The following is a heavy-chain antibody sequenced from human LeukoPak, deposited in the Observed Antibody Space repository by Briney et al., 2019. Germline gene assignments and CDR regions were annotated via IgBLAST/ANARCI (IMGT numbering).Heavy chain of an antibody. CDR2: INPKTGGT. CDR3: ARGSSDYYVPDY. J-gene: IGHJ4*02. Sequence: AASVKVSCKASGYTFTDHYMHWVRQAPGQGLEWMGWINPKTGGTHYAQNFQGSVTMTRDTSTSTAYLDLSRLGSDDTSVYFCARGSSDYYVPDYWGQGTLVTVSS. CDR1: GYTFTDHY. D-gene: IGHD4-17*01. V-gene: IGHV1-2*04.